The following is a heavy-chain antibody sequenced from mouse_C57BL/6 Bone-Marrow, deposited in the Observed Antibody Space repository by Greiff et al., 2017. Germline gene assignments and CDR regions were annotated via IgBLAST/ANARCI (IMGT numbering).Heavy chain of an antibody. V-gene: IGHV1-80*01. CDR1: GYAFSSYW. CDR2: IYPGDGVT. D-gene: IGHD1-1*01. Sequence: VQLQQSGAELVKPGASVTMSCKASGYAFSSYWMNWVKQRPGKGLEWIGQIYPGDGVTNYNGKFKGKATLTADKSSSTAYMQLSSLTSEDSAVFYCARRGYCSSCCYFDVWGTGTTVTVSS. J-gene: IGHJ1*03. CDR3: ARRGYCSSCCYFDV.